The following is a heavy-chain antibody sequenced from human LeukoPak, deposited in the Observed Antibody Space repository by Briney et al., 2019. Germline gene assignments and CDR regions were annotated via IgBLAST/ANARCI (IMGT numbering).Heavy chain of an antibody. D-gene: IGHD6-6*01. CDR2: ISRSGSTI. CDR1: GFTFSNYW. CDR3: ARVRSSGAHGSFDY. V-gene: IGHV3-48*04. Sequence: PGGSLRLSCAASGFTFSNYWMNWVRQAPGKGLEWVSIISRSGSTIYYADSVKGRFTISRDNAKNSLYLQMNSLRAEDTAVYYCARVRSSGAHGSFDYWGQGTLVTVSS. J-gene: IGHJ4*02.